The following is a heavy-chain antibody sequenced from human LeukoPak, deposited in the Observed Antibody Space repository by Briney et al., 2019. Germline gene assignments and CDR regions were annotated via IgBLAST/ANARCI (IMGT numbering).Heavy chain of an antibody. V-gene: IGHV4-39*02. D-gene: IGHD2-2*01. CDR3: AREPHRGNQLRLLNRHTRYYGMDV. CDR2: IYYSGST. J-gene: IGHJ6*02. Sequence: SETLSLTCTVSGGSISSSSYYWGWIRQPPGKGLEWIGSIYYSGSTYYNPSLKSRVTISVDTSKNQFSLKLSSVTAADTAVYYCAREPHRGNQLRLLNRHTRYYGMDVWGQGTTVTVSS. CDR1: GGSISSSSYY.